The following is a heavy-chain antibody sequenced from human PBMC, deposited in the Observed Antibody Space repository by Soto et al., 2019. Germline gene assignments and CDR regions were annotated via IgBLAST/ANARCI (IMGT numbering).Heavy chain of an antibody. Sequence: SETLSLSCSVSGLSISSHPWWTWVRQAPGKGLEWIGELYPSGGAAYNPSLQNRAAISVDYSQNHLSLTLTSVTAADTAVYYCVRCVHCPNGGRFHPWGLGALVSGSS. CDR3: VRCVHCPNGGRFHP. CDR1: GLSISSHPW. V-gene: IGHV4-4*02. J-gene: IGHJ5*02. CDR2: LYPSGGA. D-gene: IGHD2-8*01.